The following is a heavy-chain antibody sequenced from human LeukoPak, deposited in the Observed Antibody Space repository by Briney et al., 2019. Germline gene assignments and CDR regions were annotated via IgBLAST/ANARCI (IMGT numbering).Heavy chain of an antibody. CDR1: GYTFTSYD. J-gene: IGHJ1*01. CDR3: ARDYTIAVGTTTYLQH. CDR2: INTNTGNP. D-gene: IGHD1-14*01. Sequence: ASVKVSCKASGYTFTSYDINWVRQAPGQGLELMGWINTNTGNPTYAQGFTGRFVFSLDTSVSTAYLQISSLKAEDTAVYYCARDYTIAVGTTTYLQHWGQGTLVTVSS. V-gene: IGHV7-4-1*02.